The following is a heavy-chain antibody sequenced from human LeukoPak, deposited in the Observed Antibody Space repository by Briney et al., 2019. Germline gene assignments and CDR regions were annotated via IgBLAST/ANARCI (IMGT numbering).Heavy chain of an antibody. CDR3: AGLRYYYASSGPYYFDY. V-gene: IGHV4-61*02. J-gene: IGHJ4*02. CDR1: GGSISSGSYY. D-gene: IGHD3-22*01. Sequence: PSQTLSLTCTVSGGSISSGSYYWSWIRQPAGKGLEWIGRIYTSGSTNYNPSLKSRVTITVDTSKNRFSLKLSSVTAADTAVYYCAGLRYYYASSGPYYFDYWGQGTLVTVSS. CDR2: IYTSGST.